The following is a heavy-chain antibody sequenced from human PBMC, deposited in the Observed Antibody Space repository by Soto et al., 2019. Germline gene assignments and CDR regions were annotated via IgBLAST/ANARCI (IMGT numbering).Heavy chain of an antibody. V-gene: IGHV4-4*02. CDR3: ARGSVAYYDFWSGYSKAYFDY. D-gene: IGHD3-3*01. Sequence: PSETLSLTCAVSSGSISSSNWWSWVRQPPGKGLEWIGEIYHSGSTNYNPSLKSRVTISVDKSKNQFSLKLSSVTAADTAVYYCARGSVAYYDFWSGYSKAYFDYWGQGTLVTVSS. CDR1: SGSISSSNW. J-gene: IGHJ4*02. CDR2: IYHSGST.